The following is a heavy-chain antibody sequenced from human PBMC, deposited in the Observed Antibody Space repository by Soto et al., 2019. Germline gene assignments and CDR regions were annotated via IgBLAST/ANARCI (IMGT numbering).Heavy chain of an antibody. CDR3: ARVCCGGDCRPGEWFYYYGMDV. D-gene: IGHD2-21*01. V-gene: IGHV1-46*01. Sequence: SVKVSCKASGYKFVDYYIHWVRQAPGQGLEWMGIINPKGGDSRYAQKFQGRVTMTSNTFTSTVYMDLRRLTSDDTAVYYCARVCCGGDCRPGEWFYYYGMDVWGQGTTVTVSS. CDR1: GYKFVDYY. J-gene: IGHJ6*02. CDR2: INPKGGDS.